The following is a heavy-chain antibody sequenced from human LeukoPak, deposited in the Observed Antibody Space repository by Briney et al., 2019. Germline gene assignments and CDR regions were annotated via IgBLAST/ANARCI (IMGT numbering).Heavy chain of an antibody. J-gene: IGHJ4*02. CDR3: ARVILYDVIKFSSGVGSDDY. D-gene: IGHD3-9*01. CDR1: GYTFTSYG. CDR2: ISAYNGNT. Sequence: ASVKVSCKASGYTFTSYGISWVRQAPGQGLEWMGWISAYNGNTNYAQKLQGRVTMTTDTSTSTAYMELRSLRSDDTAVYYCARVILYDVIKFSSGVGSDDYWGQGTLVTVSS. V-gene: IGHV1-18*01.